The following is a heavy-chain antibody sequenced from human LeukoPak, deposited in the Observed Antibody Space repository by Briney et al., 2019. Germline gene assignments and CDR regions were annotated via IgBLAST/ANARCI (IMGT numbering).Heavy chain of an antibody. J-gene: IGHJ4*02. CDR1: GFTFSSYA. CDR3: AKDPLLRYFDWLVDFDY. D-gene: IGHD3-9*01. V-gene: IGHV3-23*01. Sequence: GGSLRLSCAASGFTFSSYAMSWVRQAPGEGLEWVSAISGSGGSTYYADSVKGRFTISRDNSKNTLYLQMNSLRAEDTAVYYCAKDPLLRYFDWLVDFDYWGQGTLVTVSS. CDR2: ISGSGGST.